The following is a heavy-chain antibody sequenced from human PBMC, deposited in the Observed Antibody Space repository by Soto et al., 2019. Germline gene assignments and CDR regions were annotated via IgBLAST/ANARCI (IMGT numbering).Heavy chain of an antibody. CDR1: CGSFSGYY. D-gene: IGHD6-6*01. J-gene: IGHJ4*02. CDR2: INHSGST. V-gene: IGHV4-34*01. CDR3: ARTSRFDC. Sequence: QVQLQQWGAGLLKLSETLSLTCAVYCGSFSGYYWTWIRQPPGKGLEWIGEINHSGSTTYNPSLKSRVTMSVDTSKNQFSLKLSSVTAADTAVYYCARTSRFDCWGQGTLVTVSS.